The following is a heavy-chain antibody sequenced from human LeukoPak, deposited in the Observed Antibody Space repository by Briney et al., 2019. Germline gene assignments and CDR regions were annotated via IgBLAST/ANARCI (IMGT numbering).Heavy chain of an antibody. Sequence: GASVKVSCKASGYTFTSYDINWVRQATGQGLEWMGWMNPNSGNTGYAQKFQGRVTITADKSTSTAYMELSSLRSEDTAVYYCAREPGGEVGTFYFDYWGQGTLVTVSS. D-gene: IGHD1-14*01. J-gene: IGHJ4*02. CDR3: AREPGGEVGTFYFDY. CDR2: MNPNSGNT. CDR1: GYTFTSYD. V-gene: IGHV1-8*03.